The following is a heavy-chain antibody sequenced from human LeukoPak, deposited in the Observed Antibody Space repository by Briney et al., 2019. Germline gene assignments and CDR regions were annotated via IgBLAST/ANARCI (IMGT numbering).Heavy chain of an antibody. CDR1: GGSISSYY. J-gene: IGHJ5*02. CDR3: ARDVDTAMVKGNWFDP. D-gene: IGHD5-18*01. CDR2: INHSGST. Sequence: SETLSLTCTVSGGSISSYYWSWIRQPPGKGLEWIGEINHSGSTNYNPSLKSRVTISVDTSKNQFSLKLSSVTAADTAVYYCARDVDTAMVKGNWFDPWGQGTLVTVSS. V-gene: IGHV4-34*01.